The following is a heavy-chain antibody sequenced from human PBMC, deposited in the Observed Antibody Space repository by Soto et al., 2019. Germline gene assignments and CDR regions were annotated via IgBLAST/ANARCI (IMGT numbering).Heavy chain of an antibody. D-gene: IGHD5-12*01. CDR3: AREKIVAGFYYVLDV. V-gene: IGHV1-2*02. J-gene: IGHJ6*02. CDR2: INANSGGA. CDR1: GYTFTGYY. Sequence: ASVKVSCKGLGYTFTGYYIHWIRQAPGQGLEWLAWINANSGGASHAQKFQGRVTMTRDTSISTVYMELSRLTSDDTAVYYCAREKIVAGFYYVLDVWGQGTTVTASS.